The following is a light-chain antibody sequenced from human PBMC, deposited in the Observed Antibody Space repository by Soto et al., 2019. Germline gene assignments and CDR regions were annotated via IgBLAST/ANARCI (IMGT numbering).Light chain of an antibody. Sequence: QSVLTQPASVSGSLGQSITISCTGTSSDVGSYNFVSWHKHHPGKAPKLLIYEVYKRPSGVSNRFSGSKSGNTASLTISGLQAEDEADYYCCSYGGSSTFVLFGGGTKLTVL. V-gene: IGLV2-23*02. CDR2: EVY. CDR1: SSDVGSYNF. CDR3: CSYGGSSTFVL. J-gene: IGLJ2*01.